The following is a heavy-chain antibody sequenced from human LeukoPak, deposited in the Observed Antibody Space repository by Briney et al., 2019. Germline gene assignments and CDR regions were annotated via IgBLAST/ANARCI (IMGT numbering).Heavy chain of an antibody. J-gene: IGHJ6*04. Sequence: GGSLRLSCAASGFTFSSYGMHWVRQAPGKGLEWVAVISYDGSNKYYADSVKGRFTISRDNSKNTLYLQMNSLRAEDTAVYYCARGGNLLRYYYGMDVWGKGTTVTVSS. V-gene: IGHV3-30*03. D-gene: IGHD4-23*01. CDR2: ISYDGSNK. CDR1: GFTFSSYG. CDR3: ARGGNLLRYYYGMDV.